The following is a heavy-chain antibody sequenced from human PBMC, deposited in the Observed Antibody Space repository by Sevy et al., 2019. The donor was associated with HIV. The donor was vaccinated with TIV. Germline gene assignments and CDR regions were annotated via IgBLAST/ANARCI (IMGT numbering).Heavy chain of an antibody. Sequence: SETLSLTCTVSGGSINNSTYYWGWIRQPPGKGLEWIGRIYYSGNTYYNPSLKSRVTISVDTSKNQFSLKLSSVTAADTAVYFCAKKVAVEYCFDNWGQGTLVTVSS. CDR3: AKKVAVEYCFDN. CDR1: GGSINNSTYY. V-gene: IGHV4-39*01. D-gene: IGHD2-15*01. CDR2: IYYSGNT. J-gene: IGHJ4*02.